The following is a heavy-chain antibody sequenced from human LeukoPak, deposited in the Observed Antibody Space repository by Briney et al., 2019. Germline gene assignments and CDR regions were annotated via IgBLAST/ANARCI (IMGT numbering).Heavy chain of an antibody. CDR1: GFTFSSHW. Sequence: GGSLRLSGADSGFTFSSHWMHWVRQAPGKGLVWVSRIKYDASSTSYADSVKGRFTISRDNAKNTLYLQMNSLRAEDTAVYYCARGATYAYYQDYWGQGTLVTVSS. J-gene: IGHJ4*02. CDR3: ARGATYAYYQDY. CDR2: IKYDASST. D-gene: IGHD1-26*01. V-gene: IGHV3-74*01.